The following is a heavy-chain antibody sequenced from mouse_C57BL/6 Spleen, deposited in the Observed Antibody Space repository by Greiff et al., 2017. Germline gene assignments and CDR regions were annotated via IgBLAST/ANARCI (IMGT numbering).Heavy chain of an antibody. CDR3: AREGLSPAMDY. Sequence: EVQRVESGGGLVKPGGSLKLSCAASGFTFSSYAMSWVRQTPEKRLEWVATISDGGSYTYYPDNVKGRFTISRDNAKNNLYLQMSHLKSEDTAMYYCAREGLSPAMDYWGQGTSVTVSS. J-gene: IGHJ4*01. D-gene: IGHD3-1*01. CDR2: ISDGGSYT. CDR1: GFTFSSYA. V-gene: IGHV5-4*01.